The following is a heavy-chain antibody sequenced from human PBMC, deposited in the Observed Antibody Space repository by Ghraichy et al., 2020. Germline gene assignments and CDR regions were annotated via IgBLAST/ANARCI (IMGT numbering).Heavy chain of an antibody. CDR2: INHSGST. CDR1: GGSFSGYY. Sequence: SETLSLTCAVYGGSFSGYYWSWIRQPPGKGLEWIGEINHSGSTNYNPSLKSRVTISVDTSKNQFSLKLSSVTAADTAVYYCARSAGGYNWNYFPSYGMDVWGQGTTVTVSS. D-gene: IGHD1-7*01. CDR3: ARSAGGYNWNYFPSYGMDV. V-gene: IGHV4-34*01. J-gene: IGHJ6*02.